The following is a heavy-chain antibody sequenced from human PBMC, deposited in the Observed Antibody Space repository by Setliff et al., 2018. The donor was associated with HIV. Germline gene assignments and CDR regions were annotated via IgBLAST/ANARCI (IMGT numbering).Heavy chain of an antibody. CDR3: ARGSRSGHPSYYYYYYMDV. J-gene: IGHJ6*03. CDR2: IYYTGST. CDR1: GGSISSGDYY. V-gene: IGHV4-61*08. D-gene: IGHD6-19*01. Sequence: PSETLSLTCTVSGGSISSGDYYWSWIRQHPRKGLEWIGYIYYTGSTYYNPSLQSRATISRDPSKNQVSLKLDSATAADTAVYYCARGSRSGHPSYYYYYYMDVWGKGTTVTVSS.